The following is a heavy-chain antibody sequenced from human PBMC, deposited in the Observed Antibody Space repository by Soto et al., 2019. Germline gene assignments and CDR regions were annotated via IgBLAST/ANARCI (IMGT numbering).Heavy chain of an antibody. CDR1: GGSISSSSYY. J-gene: IGHJ5*02. Sequence: SETLSLTCTVSGGSISSSSYYWGWIRQPPGKGLEWIGSIYYSGSTYYNPSLKSRVTISVDTSKNQFSLKLSSVTAADTAVYYCARHGGIGGYALHFDPWGQGTLVTVSS. D-gene: IGHD1-26*01. CDR3: ARHGGIGGYALHFDP. V-gene: IGHV4-39*01. CDR2: IYYSGST.